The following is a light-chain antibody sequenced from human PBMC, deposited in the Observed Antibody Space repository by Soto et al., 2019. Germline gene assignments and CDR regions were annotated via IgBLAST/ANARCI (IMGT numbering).Light chain of an antibody. V-gene: IGLV2-14*01. CDR1: SSDIGDYKY. Sequence: QSALTQPASVSGSPGQSITISCTGTSSDIGDYKYVSWYQQHPGNPPKLIIYEVSNRPSGVSNRFSGSKSGNSASLTISGLQAEDEADYYCSSYTSSSTLVFGTGTKLTVL. CDR3: SSYTSSSTLV. J-gene: IGLJ1*01. CDR2: EVS.